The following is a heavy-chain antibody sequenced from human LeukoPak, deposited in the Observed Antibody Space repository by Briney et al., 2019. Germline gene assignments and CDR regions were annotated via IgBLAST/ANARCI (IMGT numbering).Heavy chain of an antibody. CDR2: ISWNSGSI. CDR3: ARGGSTSCSAH. J-gene: IGHJ4*02. V-gene: IGHV3-9*01. Sequence: PGRSLRLSCAASGFTFDDYAMHWVRQAPGKGLEWVSGISWNSGSIGYADSVKGRFTISRDNAKNSLYLQMNSLRAEDTAVYYCARGGSTSCSAHWGQGTLVTVSS. D-gene: IGHD2-2*01. CDR1: GFTFDDYA.